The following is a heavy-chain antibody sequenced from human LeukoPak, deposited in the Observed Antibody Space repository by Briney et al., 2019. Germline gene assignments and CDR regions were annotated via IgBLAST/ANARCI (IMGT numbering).Heavy chain of an antibody. CDR2: IIPILGIA. J-gene: IGHJ4*02. CDR1: GGTFSSYA. Sequence: SVKVSCKAPGGTFSSYAISWVRQAPGQGLEWMGRIIPILGIANYAQKFQGRVTITADKSTSTAYMELSSLRSEDTAVYYCAREDYGDYSHYFDYWGQGTLVTVSS. D-gene: IGHD4-17*01. CDR3: AREDYGDYSHYFDY. V-gene: IGHV1-69*04.